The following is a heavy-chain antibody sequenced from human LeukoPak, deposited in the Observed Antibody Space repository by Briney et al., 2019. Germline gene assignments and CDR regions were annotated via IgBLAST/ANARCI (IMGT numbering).Heavy chain of an antibody. CDR1: GGSISSSSYY. CDR3: ANMIAAAGTKYYFDY. CDR2: IYYSGST. V-gene: IGHV4-39*07. D-gene: IGHD6-13*01. Sequence: SETLSLTCTVSGGSISSSSYYWGWIRQPPGKGLEWIGSIYYSGSTYYNPSLKSRVTISVDTSKNQFSLKLSSVTAADTAVYYCANMIAAAGTKYYFDYWGQGTLVTVSS. J-gene: IGHJ4*02.